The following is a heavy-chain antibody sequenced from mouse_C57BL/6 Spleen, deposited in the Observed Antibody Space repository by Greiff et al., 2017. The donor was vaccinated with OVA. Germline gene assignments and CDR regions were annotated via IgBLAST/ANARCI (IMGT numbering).Heavy chain of an antibody. J-gene: IGHJ3*01. CDR3: ARDYYGRGGFAY. D-gene: IGHD1-1*01. CDR1: GYAFSSSW. Sequence: VQLQESGPELVKPGASVKISCKASGYAFSSSWMNWVKQRPGKGLEWIGRIYPGDGDTNYNGKFKGKATLTADKSSSTAYMQLSSLTSEDSAVYFCARDYYGRGGFAYWGQGTLVTVSA. V-gene: IGHV1-82*01. CDR2: IYPGDGDT.